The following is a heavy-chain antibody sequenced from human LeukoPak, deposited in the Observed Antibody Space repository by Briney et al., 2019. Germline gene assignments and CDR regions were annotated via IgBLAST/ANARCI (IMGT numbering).Heavy chain of an antibody. CDR1: GGSISSITDY. CDR3: AREHYDVLTGYRYYFDY. J-gene: IGHJ4*02. D-gene: IGHD3-9*01. Sequence: SETLSLTCTVSGGSISSITDYWGWVRHSPGKGLEWIGSIYYSGSASCNPSLKSRVTISVDTSKNQFSLNLTSVTAAGTAVYYCAREHYDVLTGYRYYFDYWGQGALVTVSS. V-gene: IGHV4-39*07. CDR2: IYYSGSA.